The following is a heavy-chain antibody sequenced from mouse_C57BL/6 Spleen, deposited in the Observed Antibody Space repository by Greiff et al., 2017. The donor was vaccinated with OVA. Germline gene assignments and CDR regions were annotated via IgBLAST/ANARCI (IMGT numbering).Heavy chain of an antibody. CDR3: ARGLRRGYFDV. J-gene: IGHJ1*03. D-gene: IGHD2-4*01. V-gene: IGHV1-69*01. CDR2: IGPSDSYT. Sequence: QVQLQQPGAELVMPGASVKLSCKASGYTFTSYWMHWVKQRPGQGLEWIGEIGPSDSYTNYNQKLKGKSILTEDKSSSPAYMQLSSLTSADSAVYYCARGLRRGYFDVWGTGTTVTVSS. CDR1: GYTFTSYW.